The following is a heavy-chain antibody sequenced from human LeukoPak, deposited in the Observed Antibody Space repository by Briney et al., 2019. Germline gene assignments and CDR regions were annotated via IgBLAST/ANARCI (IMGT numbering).Heavy chain of an antibody. CDR1: GYSFTSYW. CDR3: ARRGGYSYGEGGSGWGGMDV. V-gene: IGHV5-51*01. D-gene: IGHD5-18*01. Sequence: GESLKISCKGSGYSFTSYWIGWVRQMPGKGLEWMGIIYPGDSDTRYSPSFQGQVTISADKSISTAYLQWSSLKASDTAMYYCARRGGYSYGEGGSGWGGMDVWGQGTTVTVSS. CDR2: IYPGDSDT. J-gene: IGHJ6*02.